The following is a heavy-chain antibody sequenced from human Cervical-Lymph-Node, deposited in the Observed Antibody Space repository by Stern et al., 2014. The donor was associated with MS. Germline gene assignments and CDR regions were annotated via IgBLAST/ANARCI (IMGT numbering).Heavy chain of an antibody. J-gene: IGHJ6*02. D-gene: IGHD6-13*01. V-gene: IGHV3-33*01. CDR2: IWYDGSNK. Sequence: VQLVQSGGGVVQPGRSLRLSCAASGFTFSHYGMHWVRQAPGKGLEWVAVIWYDGSNKYYADSVKGRFTITRDNSKNTLYLQMNSLRAEDTAVYYCARSSSPSPYYYYGMDVWGQGTTVTVSS. CDR3: ARSSSPSPYYYYGMDV. CDR1: GFTFSHYG.